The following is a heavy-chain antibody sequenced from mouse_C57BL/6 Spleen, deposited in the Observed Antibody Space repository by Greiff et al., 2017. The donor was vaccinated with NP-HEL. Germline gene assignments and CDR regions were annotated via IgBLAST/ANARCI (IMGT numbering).Heavy chain of an antibody. Sequence: QVQLQQSDAELVKPGASVKISCKVSGYTFTDHTIHWMKQRPEQGLEWIGYIYPRDGSTKYNEKFKGKATLTADKSSSTAYMQLNSLTSEDSAVYFCAREQYSNYVGAWFAYWGQGTLVTVSA. CDR3: AREQYSNYVGAWFAY. CDR1: GYTFTDHT. V-gene: IGHV1-78*01. J-gene: IGHJ3*01. CDR2: IYPRDGST. D-gene: IGHD2-5*01.